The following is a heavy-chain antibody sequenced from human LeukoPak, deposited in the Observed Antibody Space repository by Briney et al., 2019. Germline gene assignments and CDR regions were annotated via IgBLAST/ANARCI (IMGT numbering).Heavy chain of an antibody. CDR3: ARDGALIAARPDY. Sequence: ASGKLSCKASGSTFTSYGISWVRQAPGQGLGWMGWISAYNGNTNYAQKTQDRVTMTTAATTSKAYMEQRSLISDDAAAYYCARDGALIAARPDYWGQGTLVTVSS. CDR1: GSTFTSYG. V-gene: IGHV1-18*01. D-gene: IGHD6-6*01. CDR2: ISAYNGNT. J-gene: IGHJ4*02.